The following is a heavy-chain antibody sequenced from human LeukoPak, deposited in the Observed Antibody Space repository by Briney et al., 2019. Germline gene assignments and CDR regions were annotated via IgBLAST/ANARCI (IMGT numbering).Heavy chain of an antibody. V-gene: IGHV3-48*04. Sequence: GGSLRLSCAASGFTFSSYSMNWVRQTPGKGLEWVSYISPITSTKYYADSVEGRFTISRDDARNSMSLQMDSLRAEETAVYYCARGPRANTMIGPLYAFDIWGQGKMVTVSS. CDR2: ISPITSTK. CDR3: ARGPRANTMIGPLYAFDI. CDR1: GFTFSSYS. D-gene: IGHD3-22*01. J-gene: IGHJ3*02.